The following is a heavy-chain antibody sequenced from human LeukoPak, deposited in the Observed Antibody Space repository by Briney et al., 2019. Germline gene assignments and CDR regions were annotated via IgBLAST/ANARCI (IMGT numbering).Heavy chain of an antibody. Sequence: ASVKVSCKASGYTFSNYYMHWVRQAPGQGLEWMGIIHPSGGSTTYARMFQGRVTMTRDTSTGTVYVDLRSLQSEDTAVYYCARGTGVHYDDYSYFDYWGQGTLVTVSS. CDR1: GYTFSNYY. V-gene: IGHV1-46*01. CDR2: IHPSGGST. D-gene: IGHD4-17*01. J-gene: IGHJ4*02. CDR3: ARGTGVHYDDYSYFDY.